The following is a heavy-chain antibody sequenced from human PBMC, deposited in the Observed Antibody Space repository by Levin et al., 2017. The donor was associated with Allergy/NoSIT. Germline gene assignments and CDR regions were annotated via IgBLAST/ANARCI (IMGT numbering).Heavy chain of an antibody. CDR2: IYYSGST. CDR1: GGSISSSSYY. D-gene: IGHD2-15*01. J-gene: IGHJ3*02. Sequence: SETLSLTCTVSGGSISSSSYYWGWIRQPPGKGLEWIGSIYYSGSTFYNPSLKSRVTISVDTSKQQFSLKLSSVTAADAAVYYCARVVVAATPPPDAFDIWGQGTMVTVSS. CDR3: ARVVVAATPPPDAFDI. V-gene: IGHV4-39*01.